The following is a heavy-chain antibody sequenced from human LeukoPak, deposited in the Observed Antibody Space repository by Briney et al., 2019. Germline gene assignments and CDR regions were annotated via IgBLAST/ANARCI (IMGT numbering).Heavy chain of an antibody. J-gene: IGHJ3*02. CDR3: ARVLSDYYDSSDAFDI. CDR2: IYYSGST. V-gene: IGHV4-61*08. D-gene: IGHD3-22*01. CDR1: GGSISSGGYY. Sequence: SQTLSLTCTVSGGSISSGGYYWSWIRQPPGKGLASIGYIYYSGSTNYNPSLKSRVTISVDTSKNQFSLKLSSVTAADTAVYYCARVLSDYYDSSDAFDIWGQGTMVTVSS.